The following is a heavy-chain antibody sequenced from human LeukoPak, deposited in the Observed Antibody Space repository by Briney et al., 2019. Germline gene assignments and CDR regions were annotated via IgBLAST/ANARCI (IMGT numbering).Heavy chain of an antibody. V-gene: IGHV3-30*02. CDR1: GFTFSGYG. Sequence: PGGSLRLSCAASGFTFSGYGMHWVRQAPGKGLEWVAFIHYDGSDKYYADSVKGRFTISRDNSKNTLYLQMNSLRAEDTAVYSCAKDLGISFDYWGQGTLVTVSS. J-gene: IGHJ4*02. CDR3: AKDLGISFDY. CDR2: IHYDGSDK. D-gene: IGHD6-13*01.